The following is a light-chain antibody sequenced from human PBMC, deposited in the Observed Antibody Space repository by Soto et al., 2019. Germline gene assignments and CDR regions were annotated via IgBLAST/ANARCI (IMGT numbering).Light chain of an antibody. CDR3: SSYTSSSSYV. Sequence: QSVLTQPALVSGSPGQSSTISCTGTSSDVGGYKYVSWYQQHPDKAPKLIIYDVTNRPSGISNRFSGPKSGNTASLTISGLQAEDEADYYCSSYTSSSSYVFGTGTKVTVL. CDR1: SSDVGGYKY. V-gene: IGLV2-14*01. J-gene: IGLJ1*01. CDR2: DVT.